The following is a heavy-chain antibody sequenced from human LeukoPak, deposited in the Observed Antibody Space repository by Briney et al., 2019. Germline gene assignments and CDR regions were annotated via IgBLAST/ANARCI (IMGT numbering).Heavy chain of an antibody. D-gene: IGHD4-17*01. CDR1: GGSISNYY. Sequence: PSETLSLTCTVSGGSISNYYWSWIRQPPGKGLEWIGYIYYSGSTNYNPSLKSRVTISVDTSKNQFSLKLSSVTAADTAVYYCARGDYGDYQKYYYYYYMDVRGKGTTVTVSS. J-gene: IGHJ6*03. V-gene: IGHV4-59*01. CDR2: IYYSGST. CDR3: ARGDYGDYQKYYYYYYMDV.